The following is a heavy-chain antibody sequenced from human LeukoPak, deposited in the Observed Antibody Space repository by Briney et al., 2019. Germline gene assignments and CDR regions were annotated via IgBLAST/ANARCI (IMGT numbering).Heavy chain of an antibody. J-gene: IGHJ4*02. D-gene: IGHD1-26*01. Sequence: SVKVSCKASGGTFTSCAISWVRQAPGQGLEWMGRIIPIFGTANYAQKFQGRVTITTDESTSTAYMELSSLRPEDTAVYYCARAGGSYVAYDYWGQGTLVTVSS. CDR2: IIPIFGTA. V-gene: IGHV1-69*05. CDR3: ARAGGSYVAYDY. CDR1: GGTFTSCA.